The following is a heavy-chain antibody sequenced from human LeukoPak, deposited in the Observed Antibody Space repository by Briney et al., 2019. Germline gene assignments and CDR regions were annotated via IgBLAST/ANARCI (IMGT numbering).Heavy chain of an antibody. CDR2: ISWNSGSI. V-gene: IGHV3-9*01. CDR3: AKDTEGSMITFGGVRYFDY. J-gene: IGHJ4*02. D-gene: IGHD3-16*01. CDR1: GFTFDDYA. Sequence: GRSLRLSCAASGFTFDDYAMHWVRQAPGKDLEWVSGISWNSGSIGYADSVKGRFTISRDNAKNSLYPQMNSLRAEDTALYYCAKDTEGSMITFGGVRYFDYWGQGTLVTVSS.